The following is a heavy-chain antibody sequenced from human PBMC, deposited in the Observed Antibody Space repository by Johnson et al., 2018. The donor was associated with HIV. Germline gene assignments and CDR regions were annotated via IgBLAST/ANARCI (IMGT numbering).Heavy chain of an antibody. Sequence: VQLVESGGGLVQPGGSLRLSCAASGFTFSSYWMHWVRQAPGKGLVWVSRINSDGSSITYADSVKGRFTISRDNAKNTLYLQMNSLKTEDTAVYYCTTHQIWETFYAFDIWGQGTVVTVSS. CDR3: TTHQIWETFYAFDI. CDR1: GFTFSSYW. D-gene: IGHD1-26*01. CDR2: INSDGSSI. V-gene: IGHV3-74*01. J-gene: IGHJ3*02.